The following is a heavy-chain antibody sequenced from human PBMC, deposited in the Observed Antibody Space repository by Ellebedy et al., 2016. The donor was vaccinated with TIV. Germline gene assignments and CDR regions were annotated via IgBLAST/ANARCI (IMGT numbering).Heavy chain of an antibody. CDR2: IYTGGST. CDR1: GFTVSGNQ. V-gene: IGHV3-53*01. D-gene: IGHD3-10*01. Sequence: PGGSLRLSCAASGFTVSGNQMSWVRQAPGKGLEWVSVIYTGGSTYYADSVRGRFPISRDTSKNTLYLQMNRLGADDTAVYYCASPQGLLWFGGFDPWGQGTLVTVSS. CDR3: ASPQGLLWFGGFDP. J-gene: IGHJ5*02.